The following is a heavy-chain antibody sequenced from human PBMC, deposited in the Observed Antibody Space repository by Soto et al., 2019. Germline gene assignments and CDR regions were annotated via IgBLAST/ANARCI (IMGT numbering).Heavy chain of an antibody. D-gene: IGHD2-21*01. J-gene: IGHJ5*02. CDR2: IYSSGST. CDR1: GGAINSYY. Sequence: SETLSLTCTVSGGAINSYYWTWIRQPAGKGLEWIGRIYSSGSTKYNPSLQSRVTMSLDTSKNQFSLRVTSVTAADTAVYYCARGPRLPDWFEPWGQGTLVTASS. V-gene: IGHV4-4*07. CDR3: ARGPRLPDWFEP.